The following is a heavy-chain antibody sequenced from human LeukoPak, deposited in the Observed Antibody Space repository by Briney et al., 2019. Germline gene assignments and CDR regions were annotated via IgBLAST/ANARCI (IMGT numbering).Heavy chain of an antibody. J-gene: IGHJ4*02. V-gene: IGHV3-74*01. Sequence: GGSLRLSCAASGFTFRTYWMHWVRQSPGKGLVWVSRINSDGIGSSYADSVKGRFTISRDNANNSLYLQMNSLRAEDTAVYYCARDHYYGSGSFDYWGQGTLVTVSS. CDR1: GFTFRTYW. D-gene: IGHD3-10*01. CDR2: INSDGIGS. CDR3: ARDHYYGSGSFDY.